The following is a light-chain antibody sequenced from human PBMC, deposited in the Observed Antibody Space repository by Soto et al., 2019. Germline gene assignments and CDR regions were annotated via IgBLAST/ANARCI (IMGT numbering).Light chain of an antibody. CDR2: GAS. CDR1: QSVDSY. Sequence: EIVLTQSPASLSLSPGERATLSRRASQSVDSYLVWYQQKPGQAPRLLIFGASNRATGIPARFSGSGSGTDFTLTINSLEPEDFAVYYCQQRSSWPITFGQGTRLEIK. V-gene: IGKV3-11*01. CDR3: QQRSSWPIT. J-gene: IGKJ5*01.